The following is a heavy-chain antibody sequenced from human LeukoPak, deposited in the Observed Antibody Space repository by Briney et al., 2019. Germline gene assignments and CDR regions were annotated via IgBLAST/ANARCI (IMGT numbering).Heavy chain of an antibody. D-gene: IGHD3-22*01. CDR3: TSVSVVVIGRDMDV. J-gene: IGHJ6*03. CDR1: GFTFSGSA. Sequence: GGSLRLSCAASGFTFSGSAMHWVRQASGKWLEWVGRIRSKANSYATAYAASVKGRFTISRDDSKNTAYLQMNSLKTEDTAVYYCTSVSVVVIGRDMDVWGKGTTVTVSS. CDR2: IRSKANSYAT. V-gene: IGHV3-73*01.